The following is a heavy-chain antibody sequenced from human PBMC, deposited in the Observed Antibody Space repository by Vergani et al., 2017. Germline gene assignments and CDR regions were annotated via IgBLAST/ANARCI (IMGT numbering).Heavy chain of an antibody. Sequence: QVQLQQWGAGLLKPSETLSLTCAVYGGSFSGYYWSWIRQPPGKGLEWIGEINHSGSTNYNPSLTSRVTISVDTSKNQFSLKLSSVTAADTAVYYCARVQELYDVWSGYRVRYYYYMDVWGKGTTVTVSS. J-gene: IGHJ6*03. CDR1: GGSFSGYY. D-gene: IGHD3-3*01. CDR3: ARVQELYDVWSGYRVRYYYYMDV. V-gene: IGHV4-34*01. CDR2: INHSGST.